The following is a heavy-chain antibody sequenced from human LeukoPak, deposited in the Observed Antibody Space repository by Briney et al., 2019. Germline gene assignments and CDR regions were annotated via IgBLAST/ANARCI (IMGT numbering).Heavy chain of an antibody. CDR3: ARDHYYDSSGYYSWFDP. CDR1: GGTFISYA. J-gene: IGHJ5*02. D-gene: IGHD3-22*01. Sequence: SVKVSCKASGGTFISYAISWVRQAPGQGLEWMGRIIPISGIANYAQKFQGRVTITADKSTSTAYMELSSLRSEDTAVYYCARDHYYDSSGYYSWFDPWGQGTLVTVSA. V-gene: IGHV1-69*04. CDR2: IIPISGIA.